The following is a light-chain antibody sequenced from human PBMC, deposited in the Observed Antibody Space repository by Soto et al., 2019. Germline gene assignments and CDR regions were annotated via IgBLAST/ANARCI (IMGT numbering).Light chain of an antibody. Sequence: QSVLTQPASVSGSPGQSLTISCTGTSSDVGAYNYVSWYQHHPGKAPKYMIYDVSKRPSGVPDRFSGSKSGNTASLTISGLQAEDEADYYCCSYAGTYSYVFGTGEKVIVL. CDR2: DVS. CDR1: SSDVGAYNY. J-gene: IGLJ1*01. V-gene: IGLV2-11*01. CDR3: CSYAGTYSYV.